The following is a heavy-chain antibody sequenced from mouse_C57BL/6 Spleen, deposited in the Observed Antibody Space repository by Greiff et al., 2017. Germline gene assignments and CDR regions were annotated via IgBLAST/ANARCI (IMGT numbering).Heavy chain of an antibody. J-gene: IGHJ1*03. D-gene: IGHD1-2*01. CDR2: INPYNGDT. CDR1: GYSFTGYF. Sequence: EVQLKESGPELVKPGDSVKISCKASGYSFTGYFMNWVMQSHGQSLEWIGRINPYNGDTFYNQKFKGKATLTVDKSSITAHMELRSLTSEDSAVYYCARSRDYGAGYFDVWGTGTTVTVSS. CDR3: ARSRDYGAGYFDV. V-gene: IGHV1-20*01.